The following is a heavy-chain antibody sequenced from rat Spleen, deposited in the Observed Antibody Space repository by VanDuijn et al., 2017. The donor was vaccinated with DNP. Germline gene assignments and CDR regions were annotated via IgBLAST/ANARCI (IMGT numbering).Heavy chain of an antibody. CDR3: TGKAASYYYAMDA. D-gene: IGHD1-2*01. J-gene: IGHJ4*01. CDR1: GFSLTSYN. CDR2: ISNGGST. Sequence: QVQLKESGPGLVQPSQTLSLTCTVAGFSLTSYNVHWVRQPPGKGLEWIAAISNGGSTYYNSALKSRLSISRDTSKSQVFLKMNSLQTEDTAIYFCTGKAASYYYAMDAWGQGTSVTVSS. V-gene: IGHV2-6*01.